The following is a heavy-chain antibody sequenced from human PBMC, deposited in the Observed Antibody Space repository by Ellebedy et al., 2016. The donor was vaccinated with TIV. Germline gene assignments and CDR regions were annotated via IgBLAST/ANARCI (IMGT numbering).Heavy chain of an antibody. CDR1: GGSISSYY. D-gene: IGHD4-23*01. CDR3: ARVLRPATVETRGFDY. V-gene: IGHV4-59*12. J-gene: IGHJ4*02. CDR2: IYYSGST. Sequence: SETLSLTCTVSGGSISSYYWSWIRQPPGKGLEWIGYIYYSGSTNYNPSLKSRVTISVDTSKNQFSLKLSSVTAADTAVYYCARVLRPATVETRGFDYWGQGTLVTVSS.